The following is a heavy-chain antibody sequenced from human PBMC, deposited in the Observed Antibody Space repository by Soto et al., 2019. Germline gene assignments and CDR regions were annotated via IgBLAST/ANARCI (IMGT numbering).Heavy chain of an antibody. CDR3: ARVPRYGSGSYYGMDV. CDR1: GFTFSSYG. CDR2: ISYDGSNK. J-gene: IGHJ6*02. Sequence: GGSLRLSCAASGFTFSSYGMHWVRQAPGKGLEWVAVISYDGSNKYYADSVKGRFTISRDNSKNTLYLQMNSLRAEDTAVYYCARVPRYGSGSYYGMDVWGQGTTVTVSS. V-gene: IGHV3-30*03. D-gene: IGHD3-10*01.